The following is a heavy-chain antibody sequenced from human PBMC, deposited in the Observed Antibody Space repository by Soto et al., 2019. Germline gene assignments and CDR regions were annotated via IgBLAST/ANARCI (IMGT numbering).Heavy chain of an antibody. CDR1: GFTFSGSA. V-gene: IGHV3-73*02. CDR2: IRSKANSYAT. D-gene: IGHD5-12*01. CDR3: TSLRGGWRDSGYENYYDGMDV. Sequence: EVQLVESGGGLVQPGGSLKLSCAASGFTFSGSAMHWVRQASGKGLEWVGSIRSKANSYATAYAASVKGRFTISRDDSKNTAYLQMNSLKTEDTAVYYCTSLRGGWRDSGYENYYDGMDVW. J-gene: IGHJ6*01.